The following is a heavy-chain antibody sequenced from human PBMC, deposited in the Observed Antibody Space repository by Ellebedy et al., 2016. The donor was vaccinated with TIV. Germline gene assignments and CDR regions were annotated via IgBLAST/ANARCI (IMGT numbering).Heavy chain of an antibody. Sequence: PGGSLRLSCTASRLAFSNYAMHWVRQAPGKGLQWVAAIGGAGGGTSHADFVKGRFTISRDNSKNTLYLEMNSLRAEDTAVYYCASHLSSGYYVYWGQGTLVTVSA. J-gene: IGHJ4*02. CDR1: RLAFSNYA. CDR3: ASHLSSGYYVY. D-gene: IGHD3-22*01. V-gene: IGHV3-23*01. CDR2: IGGAGGGT.